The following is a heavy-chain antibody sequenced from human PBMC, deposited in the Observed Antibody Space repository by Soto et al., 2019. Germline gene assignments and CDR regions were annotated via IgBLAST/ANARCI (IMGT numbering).Heavy chain of an antibody. D-gene: IGHD3-10*01. CDR2: ISYDGSNK. J-gene: IGHJ6*03. V-gene: IGHV3-30*18. CDR1: GFTFSSYG. Sequence: GGSLRLSCAASGFTFSSYGMHWVRQAPGKGLEWVAVISYDGSNKYYADSVKGRFTISRDNSKNTLYLQMNSLRAEDTAVYYCAKDGEKPRVVTMVRGVISIGCMDVWGKGTTVTVSS. CDR3: AKDGEKPRVVTMVRGVISIGCMDV.